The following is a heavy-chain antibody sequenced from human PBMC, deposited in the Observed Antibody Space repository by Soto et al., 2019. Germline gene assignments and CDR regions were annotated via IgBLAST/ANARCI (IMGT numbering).Heavy chain of an antibody. CDR3: ARDTESNRYND. Sequence: ASMKVSCKTSGYTFSTSGISWVRQAPGQGLEWVGWIRPDNGNRKSAQRLQGRVTLTTDTSASTAYMELRSLTSDDTAMYHCARDTESNRYNDWGQGTLVTVSS. V-gene: IGHV1-18*01. J-gene: IGHJ1*01. D-gene: IGHD1-20*01. CDR1: GYTFSTSG. CDR2: IRPDNGNR.